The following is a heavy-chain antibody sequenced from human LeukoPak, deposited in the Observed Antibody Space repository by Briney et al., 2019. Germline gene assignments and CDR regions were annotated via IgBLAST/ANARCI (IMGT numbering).Heavy chain of an antibody. CDR1: GFTFSSYS. CDR3: ASPAGFPYYLDY. D-gene: IGHD3-10*01. CDR2: ISGSGGST. V-gene: IGHV3-23*01. Sequence: PGGSLRLSCTASGFTFSSYSLNWVRQAPGRGLEWVSAISGSGGSTYYADSVKGRFTISRDNSKNTLYLQMNSLRAEDTAVYFCASPAGFPYYLDYWGQGTLVTVSS. J-gene: IGHJ4*02.